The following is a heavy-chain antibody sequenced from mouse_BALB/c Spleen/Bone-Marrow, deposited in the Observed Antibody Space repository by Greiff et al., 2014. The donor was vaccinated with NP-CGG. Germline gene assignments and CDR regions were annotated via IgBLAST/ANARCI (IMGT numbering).Heavy chain of an antibody. J-gene: IGHJ1*01. CDR3: AREGVYYGNPYWYFDV. Sequence: EVMLVESGGGLVQPGGSLRLSCATSGFTFTDYYMSWVRQPPGKALEWLVFIRNKANGYTTEHSASVKGRFTISRDNSQSILYLQMNTLRAEDSATYYCAREGVYYGNPYWYFDVWGAGTTVTVSS. V-gene: IGHV7-3*02. D-gene: IGHD2-1*01. CDR2: IRNKANGYTT. CDR1: GFTFTDYY.